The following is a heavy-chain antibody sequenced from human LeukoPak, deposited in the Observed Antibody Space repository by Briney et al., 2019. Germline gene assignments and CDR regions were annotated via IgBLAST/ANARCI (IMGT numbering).Heavy chain of an antibody. CDR2: IWYDGSNK. D-gene: IGHD3-22*01. CDR1: GFTLSSFG. Sequence: PGGSLRLSCAASGFTLSSFGMHWVRQAPGKGLEWVAVIWYDGSNKYYADSVKGRFTISRDNSKNTLYLQMNNLRAEDTAVYYCARELPPVVTYYFDCWGQGTLVTVSS. V-gene: IGHV3-33*01. J-gene: IGHJ4*02. CDR3: ARELPPVVTYYFDC.